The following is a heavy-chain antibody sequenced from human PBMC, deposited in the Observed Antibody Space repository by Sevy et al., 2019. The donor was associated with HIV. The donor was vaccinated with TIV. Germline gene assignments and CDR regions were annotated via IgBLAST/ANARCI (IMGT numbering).Heavy chain of an antibody. Sequence: GGSLRLSCAASGFTFSSYAMSWVRQAPGKGLEWVSAISGSGGSTYYADSVKGRFTISRDNSKNTLYLQMNSLRAEDTAVYYCAKDEYQLLYPNWFDPWGQGTLVTVSS. V-gene: IGHV3-23*01. D-gene: IGHD2-2*02. J-gene: IGHJ5*02. CDR1: GFTFSSYA. CDR3: AKDEYQLLYPNWFDP. CDR2: ISGSGGST.